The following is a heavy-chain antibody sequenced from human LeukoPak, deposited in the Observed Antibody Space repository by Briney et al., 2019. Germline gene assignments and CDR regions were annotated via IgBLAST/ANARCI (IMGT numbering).Heavy chain of an antibody. Sequence: PGGSLRLSCAASGFTFNIHGMHWVRQAPGKGLEWVANMDPTGSQKRYVDSVRGRFTISKDNPGASLYLDMHSLRAEDTAIYYCAIWTSGNYWGQGTLVTVSS. CDR2: MDPTGSQK. CDR3: AIWTSGNY. J-gene: IGHJ4*02. V-gene: IGHV3-7*01. CDR1: GFTFNIHG. D-gene: IGHD1-1*01.